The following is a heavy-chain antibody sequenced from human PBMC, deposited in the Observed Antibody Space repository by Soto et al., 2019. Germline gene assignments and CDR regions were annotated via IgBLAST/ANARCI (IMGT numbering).Heavy chain of an antibody. J-gene: IGHJ4*02. Sequence: EVQLVESGGGLVQPGGSLRLSCAASGLIFSNYKMYWVRQAPGKGLVWVSRISTDGSITDYADSVKGRFTVSRDNAKNTLYLQMNSLRVDDTAVYYCARDTNGLHYWGQGTLVTVSS. CDR1: GLIFSNYK. V-gene: IGHV3-74*01. CDR3: ARDTNGLHY. CDR2: ISTDGSIT. D-gene: IGHD2-8*01.